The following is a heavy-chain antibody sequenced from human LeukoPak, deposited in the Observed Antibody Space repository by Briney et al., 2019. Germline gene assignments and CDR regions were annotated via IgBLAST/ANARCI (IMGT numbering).Heavy chain of an antibody. V-gene: IGHV4-34*01. Sequence: SETLSLTCAVYGGSFSGYYWSWIRQPPGKGLEWIGEINHSGSTNYNPSLKSRVTISVDTSKNQFSLKLSSVTAADTAVYYCASTTFSLDSSGYNFDYWGQGTLVTVSS. CDR2: INHSGST. D-gene: IGHD3-22*01. J-gene: IGHJ4*02. CDR3: ASTTFSLDSSGYNFDY. CDR1: GGSFSGYY.